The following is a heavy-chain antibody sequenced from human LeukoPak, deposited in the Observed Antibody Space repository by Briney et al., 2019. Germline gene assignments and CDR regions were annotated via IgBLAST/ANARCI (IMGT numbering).Heavy chain of an antibody. V-gene: IGHV3-48*01. CDR1: GFTFRSYS. CDR2: ISSSSSTI. Sequence: GGSLRLSCAASGFTFRSYSMNWVRQAPGKGLEWVSYISSSSSTIYYADSVKGRFTISRDNAKNSLYLQMNSLRAEDTAVYYCARDSPHPYYYGMDVWGQGTTVTVSS. J-gene: IGHJ6*02. CDR3: ARDSPHPYYYGMDV.